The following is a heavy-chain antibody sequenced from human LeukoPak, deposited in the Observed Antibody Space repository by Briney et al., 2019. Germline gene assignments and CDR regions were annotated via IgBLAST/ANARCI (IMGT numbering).Heavy chain of an antibody. CDR3: ASGSSGWHNPFDY. Sequence: SVKVSCKASGGTFSSYAISWVRQAPGQGLEWMGGIIPIFGTANYAQKFQGRVTITADESTSTAYMELSSLRSEDTAVYYCASGSSGWHNPFDYWGQGTLVTVSS. D-gene: IGHD6-19*01. J-gene: IGHJ4*02. V-gene: IGHV1-69*01. CDR2: IIPIFGTA. CDR1: GGTFSSYA.